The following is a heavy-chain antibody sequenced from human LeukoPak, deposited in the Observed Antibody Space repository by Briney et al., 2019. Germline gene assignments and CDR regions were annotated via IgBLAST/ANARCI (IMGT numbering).Heavy chain of an antibody. J-gene: IGHJ6*04. Sequence: SETLSLTCAVYGGSFSGYYWSWIRQPPGKGPEWIGEINHSGSTNYNPSLKSRVTISVDTSKNQFSLKLSSVTAADTAVYYCARGTTVTTARGYYGMDVWGKGTTVTVSS. CDR3: ARGTTVTTARGYYGMDV. D-gene: IGHD4-17*01. CDR2: INHSGST. V-gene: IGHV4-34*01. CDR1: GGSFSGYY.